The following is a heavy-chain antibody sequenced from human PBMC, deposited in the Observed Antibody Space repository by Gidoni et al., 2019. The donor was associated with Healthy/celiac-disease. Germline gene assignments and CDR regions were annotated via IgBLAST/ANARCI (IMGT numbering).Heavy chain of an antibody. CDR2: IYYSGST. J-gene: IGHJ4*02. D-gene: IGHD5-12*01. Sequence: QLQLHESGPGLVNPSETPSLTCTVSGGSISSSSYYWCWSRQPPGKGLEWIGSIYYSGSTYYNPSLKSRVTISVDTSKNQFSLKLSSVTAADTAVYYCARGYSGYDHSTDYWGQGTLVTVSS. V-gene: IGHV4-39*01. CDR3: ARGYSGYDHSTDY. CDR1: GGSISSSSYY.